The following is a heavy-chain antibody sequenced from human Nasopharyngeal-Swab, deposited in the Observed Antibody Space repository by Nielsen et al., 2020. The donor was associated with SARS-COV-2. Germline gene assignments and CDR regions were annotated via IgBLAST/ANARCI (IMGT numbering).Heavy chain of an antibody. CDR1: GFTVSSNY. D-gene: IGHD2-2*01. V-gene: IGHV3-53*04. Sequence: GALRLSCAASGFTVSSNYMNWVRQAPGQGLEWVSVIYSGGSTHYADSVKGRFTISRHSSKNTLYLQMNSLRPEDTAVYYCARGYQLLGYYYYMDVWGKGTTVTVSS. CDR2: IYSGGST. J-gene: IGHJ6*03. CDR3: ARGYQLLGYYYYMDV.